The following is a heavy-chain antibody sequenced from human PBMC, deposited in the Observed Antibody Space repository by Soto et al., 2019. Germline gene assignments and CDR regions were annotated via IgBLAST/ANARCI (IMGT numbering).Heavy chain of an antibody. D-gene: IGHD6-19*01. V-gene: IGHV3-30-3*01. CDR2: ISYDGSNK. J-gene: IGHJ4*02. Sequence: GGSLRLSCAASGFTFSSYAMHWVRQAPGKGLEWVAVISYDGSNKYYADSVKGRFTISRDNSKNTLYLQMNSLRAEDTAVYYCAREWYSSGWPGWWFDYWGQGTLVTVSS. CDR3: AREWYSSGWPGWWFDY. CDR1: GFTFSSYA.